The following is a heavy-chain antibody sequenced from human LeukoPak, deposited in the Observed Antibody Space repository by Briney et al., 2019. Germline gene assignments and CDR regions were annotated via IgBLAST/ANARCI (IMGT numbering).Heavy chain of an antibody. J-gene: IGHJ4*02. CDR3: ARRVATDFHFDY. D-gene: IGHD5-12*01. CDR2: IYSGGNT. V-gene: IGHV3-66*04. Sequence: GRSLRLSCAASGFTVSSNYMGWVRQAPGRGLEWVSVIYSGGNTYYADSVKGRFTISRDNSKNTLYLQMNSLRAEDTAVYYCARRVATDFHFDYWGQGTLVTVSS. CDR1: GFTVSSNY.